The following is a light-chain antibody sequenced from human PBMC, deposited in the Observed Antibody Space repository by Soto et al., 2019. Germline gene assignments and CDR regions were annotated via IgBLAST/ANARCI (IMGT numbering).Light chain of an antibody. Sequence: EFLLPPSPGSLSFPPVERASLSFIASQTVSSRYLAWYQQKPGQAPRLLIYGASNRATGITDRFSGSGSGKDFTLTITRLEPEDVAVYYCQKYATSPRKCGQGNKGDIK. V-gene: IGKV3-20*01. J-gene: IGKJ1*01. CDR1: QTVSSRY. CDR3: QKYATSPRK. CDR2: GAS.